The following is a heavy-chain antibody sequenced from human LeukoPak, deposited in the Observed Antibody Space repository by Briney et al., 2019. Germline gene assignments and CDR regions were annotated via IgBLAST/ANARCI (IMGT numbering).Heavy chain of an antibody. CDR3: TRHSGFVVVPAAIDY. V-gene: IGHV3-49*03. CDR2: IRSKAYGGTT. D-gene: IGHD2-2*01. CDR1: GFTFSNYW. Sequence: GGSLRLSCAASGFTFSNYWMHWFRQAPGKGLEWVGFIRSKAYGGTTEYAASVKGRFTISRDDSKSIAYLQMNSLKTEDTAVYYCTRHSGFVVVPAAIDYWGQGTLVTVSS. J-gene: IGHJ4*02.